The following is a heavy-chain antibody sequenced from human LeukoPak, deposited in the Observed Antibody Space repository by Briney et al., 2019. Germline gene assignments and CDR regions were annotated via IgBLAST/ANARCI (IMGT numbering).Heavy chain of an antibody. Sequence: GGSLRLSCSASGFPFNTYAIHWVRQAPGKGLEYVAGISSNGDNTDFADSAKGRFTIPRGNSKSTLFLQMNSLRAEDTAVYFCTRDSALLGVAFDLWGQGTVVTVSS. J-gene: IGHJ3*01. D-gene: IGHD2-15*01. CDR1: GFPFNTYA. CDR2: ISSNGDNT. V-gene: IGHV3-64D*06. CDR3: TRDSALLGVAFDL.